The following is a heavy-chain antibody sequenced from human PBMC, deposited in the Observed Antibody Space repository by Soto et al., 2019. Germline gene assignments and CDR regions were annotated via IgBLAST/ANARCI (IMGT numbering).Heavy chain of an antibody. CDR2: ISAYNGNT. Sequence: QVQLVQSGGEVKKPGASVKVSCKASGYTFNSYGISWVRQAPGQGLEWMGWISAYNGNTKYAQKLQGRVTMTTDTSTSTAYMELRSLSSDDTAVYYCARDEVYYGSGSSSYWFDPWGQGTLVSVSS. V-gene: IGHV1-18*04. D-gene: IGHD3-10*01. J-gene: IGHJ5*02. CDR3: ARDEVYYGSGSSSYWFDP. CDR1: GYTFNSYG.